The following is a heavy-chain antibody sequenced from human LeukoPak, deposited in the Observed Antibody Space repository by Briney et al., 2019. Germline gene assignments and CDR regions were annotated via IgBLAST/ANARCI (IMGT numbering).Heavy chain of an antibody. CDR3: ARGVVNYYDSSGFGNDY. Sequence: ASVKVSCKASGYTFTGYYMHWVRQAPGQGLEWMGWINPNSGGTNYAQKFQGRVTMTRDTSISTAYMELSRLRSDDTAVYYCARGVVNYYDSSGFGNDYWGQGTLVTVSS. CDR1: GYTFTGYY. V-gene: IGHV1-2*02. CDR2: INPNSGGT. J-gene: IGHJ4*02. D-gene: IGHD3-22*01.